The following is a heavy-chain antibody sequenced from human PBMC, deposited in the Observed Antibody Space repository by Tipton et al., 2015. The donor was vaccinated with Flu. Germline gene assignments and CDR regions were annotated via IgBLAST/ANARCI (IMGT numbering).Heavy chain of an antibody. D-gene: IGHD2-8*01. V-gene: IGHV3-20*01. Sequence: SLRLSCAASGFTFDDYGMSWVRQAPGKGLEWVSGINWNGGSTGYADSVKGRFTISRDNAKNSLYLQMNSLRAEDTALYHCARARGVNYYYYMDVWGKGTTVTVSS. CDR3: ARARGVNYYYYMDV. CDR2: INWNGGST. CDR1: GFTFDDYG. J-gene: IGHJ6*03.